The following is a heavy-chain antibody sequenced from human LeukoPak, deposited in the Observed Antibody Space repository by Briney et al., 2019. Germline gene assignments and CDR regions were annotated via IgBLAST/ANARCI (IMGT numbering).Heavy chain of an antibody. Sequence: ASVKVSCKASGYTFTGYYMHWVRQAPGQGLEWMGWINPNSGGTNYAQKFRGRVTMTRDTSISTAYMELSRLRSDDTAVYYCARENYGDYEFNVWGQGTTVTVSS. D-gene: IGHD4-17*01. V-gene: IGHV1-2*02. CDR3: ARENYGDYEFNV. CDR2: INPNSGGT. CDR1: GYTFTGYY. J-gene: IGHJ6*02.